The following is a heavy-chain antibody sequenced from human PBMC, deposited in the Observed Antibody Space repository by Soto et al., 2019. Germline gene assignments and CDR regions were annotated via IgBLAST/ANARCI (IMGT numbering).Heavy chain of an antibody. D-gene: IGHD1-7*01. V-gene: IGHV1-69*13. CDR3: ARDLLELPYYYYGMDV. Sequence: GASVKVSCKASGGTFSSYAISWVRQAPGQGLEWMGGIIPIFGTANYAQKFQGRVTITADESTSTAYMELSSLRSEDTAVYYCARDLLELPYYYYGMDVRGQGTTVTVSS. CDR1: GGTFSSYA. J-gene: IGHJ6*02. CDR2: IIPIFGTA.